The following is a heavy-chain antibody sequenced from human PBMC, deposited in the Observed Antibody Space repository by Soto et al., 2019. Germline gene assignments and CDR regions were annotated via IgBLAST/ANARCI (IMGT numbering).Heavy chain of an antibody. CDR3: TPTGYSSNWYGGYY. CDR1: GFTFSNAW. CDR2: IKSKTDGGRT. Sequence: EVQLVESGGGLVKPGGSLRLSCAASGFTFSNAWMSWVRQAPGKGLEWVGRIKSKTDGGRTDYAAPVKGRFTISRDDSKNTLYLQMDSLKTEDTAVYYCTPTGYSSNWYGGYYWGQGTLVTVSS. V-gene: IGHV3-15*01. D-gene: IGHD6-13*01. J-gene: IGHJ4*02.